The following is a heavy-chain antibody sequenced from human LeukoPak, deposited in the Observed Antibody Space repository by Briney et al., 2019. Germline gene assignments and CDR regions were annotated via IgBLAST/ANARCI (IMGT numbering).Heavy chain of an antibody. CDR1: GFTFSSYA. V-gene: IGHV3-30-3*01. CDR2: ISYDGSNK. J-gene: IGHJ4*02. CDR3: ARDGGWLQYPDYFDY. D-gene: IGHD5-24*01. Sequence: GGSLRLSCAASGFTFSSYAMHWVRQAPGKGLEWVAVISYDGSNKYYADSVKGRFTISRDNSKNTLYLQMNSLRAEDTAVYYCARDGGWLQYPDYFDYWGLGTLVTVSS.